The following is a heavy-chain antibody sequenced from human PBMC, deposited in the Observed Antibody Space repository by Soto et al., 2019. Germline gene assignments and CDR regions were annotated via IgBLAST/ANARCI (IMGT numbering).Heavy chain of an antibody. CDR2: ISSSGSTI. D-gene: IGHD6-6*01. CDR1: GFTFSDYY. V-gene: IGHV3-11*01. CDR3: ARGGSIAARTTYYFYMDV. Sequence: QVQLVESGGGLVKPGGSLRLSCAASGFTFSDYYMSWIRQAPGKGLAWVSYISSSGSTIYYADSVKGRFTISRDNAKNSLYLEMNSRRGEDTAVYYWARGGSIAARTTYYFYMDVWGKGTTVTVS. J-gene: IGHJ6*03.